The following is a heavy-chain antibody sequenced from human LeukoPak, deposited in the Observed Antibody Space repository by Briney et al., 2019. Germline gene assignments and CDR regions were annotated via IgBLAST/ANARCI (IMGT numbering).Heavy chain of an antibody. J-gene: IGHJ4*02. D-gene: IGHD3-16*01. Sequence: ASVKVSCKASGYTFTGHYVHWVRQAPGQGLEWMGWINPNSGNTNYQQTFQGRVTMTRDTSSSTVYMELSGLISDDTAIYYCARDRGPDWGGSFDFWGQGTLVTVSS. V-gene: IGHV1-2*02. CDR3: ARDRGPDWGGSFDF. CDR1: GYTFTGHY. CDR2: INPNSGNT.